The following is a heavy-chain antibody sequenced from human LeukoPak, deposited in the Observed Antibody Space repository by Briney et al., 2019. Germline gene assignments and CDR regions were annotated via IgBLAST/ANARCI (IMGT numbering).Heavy chain of an antibody. CDR1: GFIFSSYS. CDR3: AKDRGSGSYPNPFDY. D-gene: IGHD3-10*01. J-gene: IGHJ4*02. Sequence: GGSLRLSCAASGFIFSSYSMHWVRQAPGKGLEWVAFIRYDGSNKYYADSVKGRFTISRDNSKNTLYLQMNSLRAEDTAVYYCAKDRGSGSYPNPFDYWGQGTLVTVSS. V-gene: IGHV3-30*02. CDR2: IRYDGSNK.